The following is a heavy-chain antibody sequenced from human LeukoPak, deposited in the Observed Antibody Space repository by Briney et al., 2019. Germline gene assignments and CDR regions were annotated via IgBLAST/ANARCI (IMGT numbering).Heavy chain of an antibody. V-gene: IGHV4-30-4*01. CDR1: GGSISSGAYF. J-gene: IGHJ6*02. Sequence: PSETLSLTCSVSGGSISSGAYFWSWIRQPPGKGLEWIGYIYYSGSIYYNPSLKSRATISVDTSKNQFSLKLSSVTAADAAVYYCARGGGITDNGMDVWGRGTTVTVSS. CDR2: IYYSGSI. D-gene: IGHD3-10*01. CDR3: ARGGGITDNGMDV.